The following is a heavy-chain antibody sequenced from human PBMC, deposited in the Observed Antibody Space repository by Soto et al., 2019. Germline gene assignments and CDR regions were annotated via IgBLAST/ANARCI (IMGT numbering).Heavy chain of an antibody. CDR2: VIPIFGTA. V-gene: IGHV1-69*01. Sequence: QVQLVQSGAEVKKPGSSVKVSCKASGGTFSSYAISWVRQAPGQGLEWMGGVIPIFGTANYAQKFQGRVTINADESTSTDYMELSSLRSEETDGYYCARDESYDPSKAFDIWGQGTMVTVSS. D-gene: IGHD5-18*01. J-gene: IGHJ3*02. CDR1: GGTFSSYA. CDR3: ARDESYDPSKAFDI.